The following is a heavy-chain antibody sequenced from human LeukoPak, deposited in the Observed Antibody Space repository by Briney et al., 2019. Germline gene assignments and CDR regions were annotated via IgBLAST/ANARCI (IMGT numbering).Heavy chain of an antibody. V-gene: IGHV3-43*02. CDR2: ISRDGGST. D-gene: IGHD2-2*01. CDR3: AEETSASGASC. CDR1: GFTFDDYA. J-gene: IGHJ4*02. Sequence: PGGSLTFSCSASGFTFDDYAMYWVRQAPGKGLEWVSLISRDGGSTYYADSVKGRFTISRDNSKRSLYLQMNSLRTEDTAFYYCAEETSASGASCWGQGTLVTVSS.